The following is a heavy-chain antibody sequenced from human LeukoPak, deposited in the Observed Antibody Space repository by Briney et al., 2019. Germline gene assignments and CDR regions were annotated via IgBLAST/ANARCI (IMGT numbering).Heavy chain of an antibody. CDR3: ARMYYDFWSGYYTGGGNWFDP. Sequence: GASVKVSCKASGGTFSSYAMNWVRQAPGQGLEWMGWINTNTGNPTYAQGFTGRFVFSLDTSVSTAYLQISSLKAEDTAVYYCARMYYDFWSGYYTGGGNWFDPWGQGTLVTVSS. CDR1: GGTFSSYA. V-gene: IGHV7-4-1*02. J-gene: IGHJ5*02. D-gene: IGHD3-3*01. CDR2: INTNTGNP.